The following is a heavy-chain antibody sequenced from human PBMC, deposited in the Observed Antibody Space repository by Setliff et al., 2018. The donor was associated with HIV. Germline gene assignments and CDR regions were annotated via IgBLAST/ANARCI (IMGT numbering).Heavy chain of an antibody. Sequence: PSETLSLTCTVSDSGTYYWSWIRQPAGKGLEWIGRVSSRGDTNYNPSLKSRVTISVDTSKNQFSLKLSSVTAADTAVYYCARRKKSLFDYWGQGTLVTVSS. J-gene: IGHJ4*02. CDR2: VSSRGDT. V-gene: IGHV4-61*02. CDR1: DSGTYY. CDR3: ARRKKSLFDY.